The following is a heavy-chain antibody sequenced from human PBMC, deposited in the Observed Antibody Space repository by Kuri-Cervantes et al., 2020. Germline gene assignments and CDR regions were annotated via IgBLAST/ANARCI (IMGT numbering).Heavy chain of an antibody. CDR2: IYSGGST. Sequence: GGSLRLSCAASGFTVSSNYMSWVRQAPGEGLEWVSVIYSGGSTYYADSVRGRFTISRDNSKNTLYLQMNSLRAEDTAVYYCARDSSRITMVRGVMMVNYYYGMDVWGQGTTVTVSS. CDR3: ARDSSRITMVRGVMMVNYYYGMDV. J-gene: IGHJ6*02. V-gene: IGHV3-53*01. D-gene: IGHD3-10*01. CDR1: GFTVSSNY.